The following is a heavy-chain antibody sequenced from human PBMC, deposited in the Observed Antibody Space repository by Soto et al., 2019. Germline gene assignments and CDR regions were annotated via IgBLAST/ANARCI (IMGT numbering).Heavy chain of an antibody. CDR1: GFTFSSYG. CDR2: ISYDGSNK. V-gene: IGHV3-30*18. CDR3: AKDLLRPGRAYGMDV. J-gene: IGHJ6*02. Sequence: QVQLVESGGGVVQPGRSLRLSCAASGFTFSSYGMHWVRQAPGKGLEWVAVISYDGSNKYYADSVKGRFTISRDNSKNTLYQQMNSLRADDTAVYYCAKDLLRPGRAYGMDVWGQGTTVTVSS.